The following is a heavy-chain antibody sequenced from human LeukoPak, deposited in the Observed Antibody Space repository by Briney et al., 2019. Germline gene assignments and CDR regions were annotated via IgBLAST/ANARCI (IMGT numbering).Heavy chain of an antibody. V-gene: IGHV3-30*04. J-gene: IGHJ5*02. Sequence: GRSLRLSCAASGFTFSSYAMHWVRQAPGKGLEWVAVISYDGSNKYYADSVKGRFTISRDNSKNTLYLQMNSLRAEDTAVYYCARDMRVAGIGNWFDPWGQRTLVTVSS. CDR3: ARDMRVAGIGNWFDP. D-gene: IGHD6-19*01. CDR1: GFTFSSYA. CDR2: ISYDGSNK.